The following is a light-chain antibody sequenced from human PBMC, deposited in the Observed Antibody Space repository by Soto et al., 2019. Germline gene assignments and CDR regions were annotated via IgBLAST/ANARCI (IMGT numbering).Light chain of an antibody. Sequence: ESVFTQSSGALSLSPVEIASLSGMPSQSVSSYYLAGDRQSPGQAPRLLIYGACSRATGIPDRFSGSGSGTDFTLTISGLEPEDFAVYYCQQYGSSPTTFGQGTRLEI. CDR1: QSVSSYY. CDR2: GAC. CDR3: QQYGSSPTT. V-gene: IGKV3-20*01. J-gene: IGKJ5*01.